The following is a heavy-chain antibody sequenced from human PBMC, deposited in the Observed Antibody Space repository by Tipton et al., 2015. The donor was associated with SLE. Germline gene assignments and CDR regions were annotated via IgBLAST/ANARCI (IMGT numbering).Heavy chain of an antibody. CDR3: ARVDTSTDWHFDL. Sequence: TLSLTCAVSGGSINVRSHYWSWIRQPPGKGLEWIGYVNYNGRTNYNPSLKSRVTISVDTSKNQFSLKLTSVTAADTAVYYCARVDTSTDWHFDLWGRGTLVTVSS. V-gene: IGHV4-61*05. J-gene: IGHJ2*01. CDR1: GGSINVRSHY. CDR2: VNYNGRT. D-gene: IGHD5-18*01.